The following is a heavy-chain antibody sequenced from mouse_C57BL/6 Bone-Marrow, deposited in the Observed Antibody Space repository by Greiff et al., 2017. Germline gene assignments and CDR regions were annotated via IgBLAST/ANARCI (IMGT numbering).Heavy chain of an antibody. CDR2: INYDGSST. CDR3: ARVWDGDYFDY. D-gene: IGHD4-1*01. J-gene: IGHJ2*01. Sequence: EVKLVESEGGLVQPGSSMKLSCTASGFTFSDYYMAWVRQVPEKGLEWVANINYDGSSTYYLDSLKSRFIISSNNAKNILYLQMSSLKSEDTATYYCARVWDGDYFDYWGQGTTLTVSS. V-gene: IGHV5-16*01. CDR1: GFTFSDYY.